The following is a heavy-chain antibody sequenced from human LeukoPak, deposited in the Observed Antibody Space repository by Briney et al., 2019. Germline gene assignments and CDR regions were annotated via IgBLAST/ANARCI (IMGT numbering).Heavy chain of an antibody. CDR3: ARAPDVARDGYKERYYFDY. D-gene: IGHD5-24*01. CDR2: ISAYNGNT. Sequence: ASVKVSCKASGYTFTSYGISWVRQAPGQGLEWMGWISAYNGNTNYAQKLQGRVTMTTDTSTSTAYMELSSLRSEDTAVYYCARAPDVARDGYKERYYFDYWGQGTLVTVSS. CDR1: GYTFTSYG. V-gene: IGHV1-18*01. J-gene: IGHJ4*02.